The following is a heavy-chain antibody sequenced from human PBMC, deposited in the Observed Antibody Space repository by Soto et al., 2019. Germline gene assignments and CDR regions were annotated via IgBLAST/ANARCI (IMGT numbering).Heavy chain of an antibody. J-gene: IGHJ4*02. D-gene: IGHD3-22*01. CDR1: GFTFSSYG. CDR2: IWYDGSNK. V-gene: IGHV3-33*01. CDR3: ARDPNYYDSSGYPDY. Sequence: ESGGGVVQPGRSLRLSCAASGFTFSSYGMHWVRQAPGKGLEWVAVIWYDGSNKYYADSVKGRFTISRDNSKNTLYLQMNSLRAEDTAVYYCARDPNYYDSSGYPDYWGQGTLVTVSS.